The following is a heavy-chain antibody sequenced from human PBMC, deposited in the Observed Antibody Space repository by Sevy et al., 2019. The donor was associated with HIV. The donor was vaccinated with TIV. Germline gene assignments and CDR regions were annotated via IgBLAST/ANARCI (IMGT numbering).Heavy chain of an antibody. D-gene: IGHD3-10*01. J-gene: IGHJ4*02. CDR3: AKVPGWGITMVRGVSPYFDY. V-gene: IGHV3-23*01. CDR1: GFTFSSYA. CDR2: ISGSGGST. Sequence: GGSLRLSCAASGFTFSSYAMSWVRQAPGKGLEWVSAISGSGGSTYYADSVKGRFTISRDNSKNTLYLQMNSLRAEDTAVYYCAKVPGWGITMVRGVSPYFDYRGQGTLVTVSS.